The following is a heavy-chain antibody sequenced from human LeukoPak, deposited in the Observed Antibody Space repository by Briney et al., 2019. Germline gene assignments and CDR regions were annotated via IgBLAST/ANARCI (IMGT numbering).Heavy chain of an antibody. J-gene: IGHJ4*02. CDR2: IYYSGST. CDR1: GGSIGSSSSY. V-gene: IGHV4-39*07. Sequence: SETLSLTCTVSGGSIGSSSSYWGWIRQPPGKGLEWIVSIYYSGSTYYNPSLKSRVTISVDTSKNQFSLKLSSVTAADTAVYYCARDGTSLNLAEFDYWGQGTLVTVSS. D-gene: IGHD1-1*01. CDR3: ARDGTSLNLAEFDY.